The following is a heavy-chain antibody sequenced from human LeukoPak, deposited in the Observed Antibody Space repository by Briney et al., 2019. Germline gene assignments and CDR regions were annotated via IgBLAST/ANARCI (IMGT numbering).Heavy chain of an antibody. J-gene: IGHJ4*02. Sequence: PGGSLRLSCAASGFTFSSYSMNWVRQAPGKGLEWVSSISSSSSYIYYADSVKGRFTISRDNAKNSLYLQMNSLRAEDTAVYCCARDERAVAGTFDYWGQGTLVTVSS. CDR2: ISSSSSYI. CDR1: GFTFSSYS. V-gene: IGHV3-21*01. D-gene: IGHD6-19*01. CDR3: ARDERAVAGTFDY.